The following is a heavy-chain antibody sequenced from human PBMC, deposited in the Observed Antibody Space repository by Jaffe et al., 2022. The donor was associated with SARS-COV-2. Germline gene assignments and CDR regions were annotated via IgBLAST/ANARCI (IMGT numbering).Heavy chain of an antibody. CDR3: AILSVGPDFWSDNRDTRGGTGN. CDR1: GFTFRKYG. CDR2: ISDSGGST. Sequence: EVQLLESGGGLVQPGGSLRLSCAASGFTFRKYGMNWVRQAPGKGLEWVSGISDSGGSTFYADSVKGRCTISRDNSKNTLNLQMDSLRAEDTAVYYCAILSVGPDFWSDNRDTRGGTGNWGQGTLVTVSS. D-gene: IGHD3-3*01. J-gene: IGHJ4*02. V-gene: IGHV3-23*01.